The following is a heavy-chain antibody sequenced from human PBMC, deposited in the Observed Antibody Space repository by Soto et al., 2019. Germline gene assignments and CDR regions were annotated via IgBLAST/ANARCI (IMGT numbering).Heavy chain of an antibody. CDR3: TTDHLSVRFLEWLPGVNWFDP. J-gene: IGHJ5*02. V-gene: IGHV3-15*01. D-gene: IGHD3-3*01. CDR2: IKSKTDGGTT. CDR1: GFTFSNAW. Sequence: PGGSLRLSCAASGFTFSNAWMSWVRQAPGKGLEWVGRIKSKTDGGTTDYAAPVKGRFTTSRDDSKNTLYLQMNSLKTEDTAVYYCTTDHLSVRFLEWLPGVNWFDPWGQGTLVTVSS.